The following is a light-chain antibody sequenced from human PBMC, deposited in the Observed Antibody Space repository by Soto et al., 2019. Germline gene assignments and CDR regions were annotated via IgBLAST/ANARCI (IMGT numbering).Light chain of an antibody. Sequence: EVVMTQSPATLSVSPGERATLSCRASQSISNNLAWYQQKPGQAPRLLIFGASTRATGVPARFSGSGSGTEFILTISSLQSEDFATYYCQQYNHWRTFGQGTKVEIK. V-gene: IGKV3-15*01. CDR2: GAS. J-gene: IGKJ1*01. CDR3: QQYNHWRT. CDR1: QSISNN.